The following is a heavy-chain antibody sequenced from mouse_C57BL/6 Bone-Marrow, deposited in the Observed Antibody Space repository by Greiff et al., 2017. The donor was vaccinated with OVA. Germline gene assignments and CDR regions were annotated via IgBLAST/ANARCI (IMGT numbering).Heavy chain of an antibody. CDR3: ARDGWERAWCAY. Sequence: VQLQQPGTELVKPGASVKLSCKASGYTFTSYWMHWVKQRPGQGLEWIGNINPSNGGTNYNEQFKSKATLTVDKSSSTAYMQLSSLTSEDSAVYYCARDGWERAWCAYWGQGTLVTVSA. V-gene: IGHV1-53*01. J-gene: IGHJ3*01. D-gene: IGHD1-2*01. CDR2: INPSNGGT. CDR1: GYTFTSYW.